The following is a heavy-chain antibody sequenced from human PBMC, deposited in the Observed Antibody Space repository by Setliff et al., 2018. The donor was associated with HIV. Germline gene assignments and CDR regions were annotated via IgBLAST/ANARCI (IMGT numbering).Heavy chain of an antibody. V-gene: IGHV4-31*03. CDR2: IYYSGST. Sequence: SETLSLTCSISGGSINNDIYSWSWIRQHPGKGLEWIGYIYYSGSTYYNPSLKSRITISVDTSKNQFPLRLSSVTAADTAVYYCARSGSSSPYYFDYWGQGTLVTVSS. D-gene: IGHD6-6*01. CDR1: GGSINNDIYS. CDR3: ARSGSSSPYYFDY. J-gene: IGHJ4*02.